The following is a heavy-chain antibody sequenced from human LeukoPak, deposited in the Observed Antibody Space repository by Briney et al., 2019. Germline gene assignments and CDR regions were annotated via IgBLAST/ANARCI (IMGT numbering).Heavy chain of an antibody. J-gene: IGHJ5*01. CDR3: ARRKLSTGFDS. CDR1: GFSLTTSGVD. V-gene: IGHV2-5*01. CDR2: VYWNGDK. D-gene: IGHD4-17*01. Sequence: SGPTLVNPTQTLTLTCTFSGFSLTTSGVDVGWIRQPPGKAPEWLALVYWNGDKYYRSSLKSRLTITKDTSKNEVVLTMTNMDPVDTGTYYCARRKLSTGFDSWGQGTLVTVSS.